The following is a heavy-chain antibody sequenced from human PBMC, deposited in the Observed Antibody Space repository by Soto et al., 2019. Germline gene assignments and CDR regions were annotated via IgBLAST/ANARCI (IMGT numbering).Heavy chain of an antibody. Sequence: ASVKVSCKASGGTFSSYTISWLRQAPGQGLEWMGGIIPIFGTANYAQKFQGRVTITADGSTSSTYMELSSLRSEDTAMYYCARDVRGRELLSRGYHYFDSWGQGTLVTVSS. CDR1: GGTFSSYT. V-gene: IGHV1-69*13. J-gene: IGHJ4*02. D-gene: IGHD3-10*02. CDR3: ARDVRGRELLSRGYHYFDS. CDR2: IIPIFGTA.